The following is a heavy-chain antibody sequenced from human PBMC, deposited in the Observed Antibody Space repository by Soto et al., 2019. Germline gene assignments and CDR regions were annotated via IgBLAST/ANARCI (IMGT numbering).Heavy chain of an antibody. CDR2: IWYDGSNK. CDR3: ARDQGIRRGYYDILTGFSYGMDV. Sequence: GGSLRLSCAASGFTFSSYGMHWVSQAPGKGLEWVAVIWYDGSNKYYADSVKGRFTISRDNSKNTLYLQMNSLRAEDTAVYYCARDQGIRRGYYDILTGFSYGMDVWGQGTTVTVSS. D-gene: IGHD3-9*01. CDR1: GFTFSSYG. J-gene: IGHJ6*02. V-gene: IGHV3-33*01.